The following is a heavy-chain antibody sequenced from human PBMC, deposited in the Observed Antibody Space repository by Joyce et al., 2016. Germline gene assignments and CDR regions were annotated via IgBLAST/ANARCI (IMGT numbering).Heavy chain of an antibody. Sequence: QVQLVESGGGVVQPGRSLRLSCAASGFTFRRNPMPWVRQVPGKGLEWEETILIEGNNNYYADSVKGRFAISRDNSDNTLYLQMNSLTTDDTAVYYCAKDAFNDFWSGHSSSVYYYYGVDVWGQGTTVTVSS. CDR3: AKDAFNDFWSGHSSSVYYYYGVDV. D-gene: IGHD3-3*01. CDR1: GFTFRRNP. CDR2: ILIEGNNN. V-gene: IGHV3-30*09. J-gene: IGHJ6*02.